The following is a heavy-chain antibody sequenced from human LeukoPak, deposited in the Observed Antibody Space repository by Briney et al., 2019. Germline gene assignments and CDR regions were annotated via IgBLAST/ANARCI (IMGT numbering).Heavy chain of an antibody. Sequence: GGSLRLSCAASGFTFSSYAMSWVRQAPGKGLEWVSAISGSGGSTYYADSVKGRFTISRDNSKNTLYLQMNSLRAEDTAVYYCAKEPTPVYDFWSGYYENYYFDYWGQGTLVTVSS. D-gene: IGHD3-3*01. V-gene: IGHV3-23*01. J-gene: IGHJ4*02. CDR3: AKEPTPVYDFWSGYYENYYFDY. CDR1: GFTFSSYA. CDR2: ISGSGGST.